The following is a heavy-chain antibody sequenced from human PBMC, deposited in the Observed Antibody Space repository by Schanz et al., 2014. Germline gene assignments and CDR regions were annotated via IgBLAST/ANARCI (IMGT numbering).Heavy chain of an antibody. Sequence: EVHLEESGGGLVQPGGSLRLSCAASGFKFTDYAMTWVRQAPGKGLEWVATISGSSENTYYADSVKGRFTIARDNSKNTLFLQMDSLRVEDTAVYYCMAMGRNTSHYFDHWGQGTLVTVSS. J-gene: IGHJ4*02. D-gene: IGHD1-1*01. CDR2: ISGSSENT. V-gene: IGHV3-23*04. CDR1: GFKFTDYA. CDR3: MAMGRNTSHYFDH.